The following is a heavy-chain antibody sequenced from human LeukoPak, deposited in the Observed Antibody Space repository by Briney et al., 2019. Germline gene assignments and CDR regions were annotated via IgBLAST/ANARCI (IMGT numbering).Heavy chain of an antibody. CDR3: ARRVAGLDY. Sequence: GESLKISCKGSGYSFSNYWIGWVRQMPGRGLEWMGIISPGDSHTRYSPSFQGQVTISADKSISTAYLQWSSLKASDTAMYYCARRVAGLDYWGQGTLVTVSS. D-gene: IGHD6-19*01. V-gene: IGHV5-51*01. CDR1: GYSFSNYW. CDR2: ISPGDSHT. J-gene: IGHJ4*02.